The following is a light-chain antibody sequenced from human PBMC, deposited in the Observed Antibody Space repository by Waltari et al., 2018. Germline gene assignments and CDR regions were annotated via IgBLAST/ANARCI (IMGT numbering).Light chain of an antibody. Sequence: EIVLTQSPGTLSLSPGERATLSCRASQSVSRALAWYQQNPGQAPSLLIYGASNRATGIPDRCSGSGSGTEFSLIISRLEPEDFAVYYCQHYVSLPVTFGQGTKVEIK. CDR3: QHYVSLPVT. CDR2: GAS. V-gene: IGKV3-20*01. CDR1: QSVSRA. J-gene: IGKJ1*01.